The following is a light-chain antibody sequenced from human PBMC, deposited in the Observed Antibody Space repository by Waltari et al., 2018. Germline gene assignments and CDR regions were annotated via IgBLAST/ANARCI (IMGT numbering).Light chain of an antibody. CDR3: SAWDSSLSAWV. V-gene: IGLV10-54*04. Sequence: QAGLTQPPSVSKDLRQTVTLTCTGNSNNVGNQGAAWLQQHQGRPPKLLSYRNNNRPAWVAKGFSDPTSGNTASLTITGLQSEDEADYSFSAWDSSLSAWVFGGGTKLTVL. CDR1: SNNVGNQG. CDR2: RNN. J-gene: IGLJ3*02.